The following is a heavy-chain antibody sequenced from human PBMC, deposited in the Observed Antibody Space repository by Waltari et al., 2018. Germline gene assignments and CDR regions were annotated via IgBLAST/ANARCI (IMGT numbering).Heavy chain of an antibody. CDR3: ATFPRDFWSGYRDY. Sequence: QLQLQESGPGLVKPSETLSLTCTVSGGSISSSSYYWGWIRQPPGKGLEWIGSIYYSGSTYYNPSLKSRVTISVDTSKNQFSLKLSSVTAADTAVYYCATFPRDFWSGYRDYWGQGTLVTVSS. D-gene: IGHD3-3*01. V-gene: IGHV4-39*07. CDR1: GGSISSSSYY. CDR2: IYYSGST. J-gene: IGHJ4*02.